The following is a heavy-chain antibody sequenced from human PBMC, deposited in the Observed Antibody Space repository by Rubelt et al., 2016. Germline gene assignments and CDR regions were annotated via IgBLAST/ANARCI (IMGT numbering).Heavy chain of an antibody. CDR3: ATLGHGGNYFFDH. J-gene: IGHJ4*02. CDR1: GGSISSGAYY. D-gene: IGHD4-23*01. CDR2: IYYSGGS. V-gene: IGHV4-31*03. Sequence: QVQLQESGPGLVRPSQTLSLTCTVSGGSISSGAYYWSWIRQHPEKGLEWIGFIYYSGGSYYNPSLKSRVSISIDTSKYQFSLTLGSLTAADTAVYYCATLGHGGNYFFDHWGQGTLVTVSS.